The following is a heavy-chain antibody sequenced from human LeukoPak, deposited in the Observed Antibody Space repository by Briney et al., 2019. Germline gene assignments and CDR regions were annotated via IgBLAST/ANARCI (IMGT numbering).Heavy chain of an antibody. V-gene: IGHV3-48*03. J-gene: IGHJ4*02. CDR3: ARMTTVTHY. D-gene: IGHD4-17*01. Sequence: PGGSLRLPCAASGFTFSNYEMNWVRQAPGKGLEWPSYISGSAATIYYADSVQGRFTISRDNAKNSLYLQMNSLRAEDTAVYYCARMTTVTHYWGQGTLVTVSS. CDR1: GFTFSNYE. CDR2: ISGSAATI.